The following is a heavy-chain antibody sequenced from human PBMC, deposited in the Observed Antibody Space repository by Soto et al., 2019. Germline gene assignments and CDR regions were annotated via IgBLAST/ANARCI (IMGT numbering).Heavy chain of an antibody. V-gene: IGHV3-33*01. Sequence: QVMLEESGGGVVQPVRSLSLSFAASGFSFRPFGMHWVRQAPGKGLEWVAVIWYDGSTTYYADSVKGRFTISRDNSKNTLYLQLNSLSDADTAVYYCARISTEKGGIDSGGQGTLVTVSS. J-gene: IGHJ4*02. D-gene: IGHD1-1*01. CDR1: GFSFRPFG. CDR2: IWYDGSTT. CDR3: ARISTEKGGIDS.